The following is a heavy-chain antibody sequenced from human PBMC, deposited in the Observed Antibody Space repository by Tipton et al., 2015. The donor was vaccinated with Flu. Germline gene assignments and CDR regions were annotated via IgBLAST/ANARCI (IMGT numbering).Heavy chain of an antibody. D-gene: IGHD4-11*01. CDR3: ARRDYSNYVSDPKSWFDP. Sequence: TLSLTCTVSDDSITYYYWSWIRQPPGKGLEWIGYIYYSGSPHYNPSLKSRVTISIDTSKNQFSLKVFSVTAADTAVYYCARRDYSNYVSDPKSWFDPWGQGILVTVSS. V-gene: IGHV4-59*08. J-gene: IGHJ5*02. CDR2: IYYSGSP. CDR1: DDSITYYY.